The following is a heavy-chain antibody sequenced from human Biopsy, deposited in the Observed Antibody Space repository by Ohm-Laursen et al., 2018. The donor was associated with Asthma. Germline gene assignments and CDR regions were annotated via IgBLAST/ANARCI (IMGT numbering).Heavy chain of an antibody. CDR2: HDHEEGGT. V-gene: IGHV1-24*01. CDR3: ASDFPKDYVRYNFQF. D-gene: IGHD4-17*01. CDR1: GYSLTALS. Sequence: ASVTVSCKLSGYSLTALSMHWVRQAPGQGLEWMGGHDHEEGGTVNARRFQGRVTMTEDTSTDTAYMELSSLSSDDTAVYYCASDFPKDYVRYNFQFWGQGTLVTVSS. J-gene: IGHJ4*02.